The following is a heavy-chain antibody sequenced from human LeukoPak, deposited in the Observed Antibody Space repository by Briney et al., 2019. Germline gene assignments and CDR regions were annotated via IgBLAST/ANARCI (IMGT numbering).Heavy chain of an antibody. Sequence: GSLRLSCAASGFTFSSYAMHWVRQPPGKGLEWIGEIYHSGSTNYNPSLKSRVTISVDKSKNQFSLNLTSVTAADTAVYYCARDARTEYSSVWDEGDWFDPWGQGTLVTVSS. J-gene: IGHJ5*02. CDR2: IYHSGST. V-gene: IGHV4-4*02. CDR3: ARDARTEYSSVWDEGDWFDP. CDR1: GFTFSSYA. D-gene: IGHD6-19*01.